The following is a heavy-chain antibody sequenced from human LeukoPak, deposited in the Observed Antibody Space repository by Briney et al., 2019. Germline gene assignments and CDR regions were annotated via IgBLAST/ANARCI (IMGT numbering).Heavy chain of an antibody. Sequence: GRSLRLSCAASRFTFSSYGMHWVRQAPGKGLEWVAVIWYDGSNKYYADSVKGRFTISRDNSKNTLYLQMNSLRAEDTAVYYCARDTAMANFDYWGQGTLVTVSS. CDR1: RFTFSSYG. D-gene: IGHD5-18*01. J-gene: IGHJ4*02. V-gene: IGHV3-33*01. CDR2: IWYDGSNK. CDR3: ARDTAMANFDY.